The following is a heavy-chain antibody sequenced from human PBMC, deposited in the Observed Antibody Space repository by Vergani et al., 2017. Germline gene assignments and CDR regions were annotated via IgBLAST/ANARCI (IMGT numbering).Heavy chain of an antibody. CDR2: IAGSSSPI. Sequence: EVLLVESGGGFVQPGGSLRLSCAASGFTFSSYGIHWVRQAPGRGLEWISYIAGSSSPIYYADSVKGRFTISRDNAMNSLYLQMNSLRAEDTAVYYCARRMSAAVHSLDYWGQGTLVTVSS. J-gene: IGHJ4*02. V-gene: IGHV3-48*01. D-gene: IGHD6-25*01. CDR3: ARRMSAAVHSLDY. CDR1: GFTFSSYG.